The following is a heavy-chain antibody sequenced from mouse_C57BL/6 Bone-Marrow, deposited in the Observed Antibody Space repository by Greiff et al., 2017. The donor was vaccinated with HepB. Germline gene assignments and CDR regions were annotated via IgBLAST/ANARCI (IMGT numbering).Heavy chain of an antibody. Sequence: VQLQLSGAELVKPGASVKVSCKASGYTFTSYWMHWVKQRPGQGLEWIGRIHPSDSDTNYNQKFKGKATLTVDKSSSTAYMQLSSLTSEDSAVYYCAIWGRRPSMDYWGQGTSVTVSS. D-gene: IGHD1-1*01. CDR2: IHPSDSDT. J-gene: IGHJ4*01. CDR3: AIWGRRPSMDY. V-gene: IGHV1-74*01. CDR1: GYTFTSYW.